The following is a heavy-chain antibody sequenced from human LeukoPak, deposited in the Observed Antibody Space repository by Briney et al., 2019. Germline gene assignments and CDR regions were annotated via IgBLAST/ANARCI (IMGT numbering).Heavy chain of an antibody. CDR3: AREPVQYSSSWLSWFDP. J-gene: IGHJ5*02. Sequence: ASVKVSCKASGYTFTSYGISWVRQAPGQGLEWMGWINGGNGNTKYSQKVQDRVTITRDTSANTVYMGLSSLRSEDTAVYYCAREPVQYSSSWLSWFDPWGQGTLVTVSS. D-gene: IGHD6-13*01. V-gene: IGHV1-18*01. CDR1: GYTFTSYG. CDR2: INGGNGNT.